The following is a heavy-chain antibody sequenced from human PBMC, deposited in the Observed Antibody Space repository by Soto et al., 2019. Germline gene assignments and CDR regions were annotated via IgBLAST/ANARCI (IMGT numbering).Heavy chain of an antibody. CDR3: ARFDHSIAEADYGMDV. D-gene: IGHD6-13*01. J-gene: IGHJ6*02. CDR2: INPNSGGT. V-gene: IGHV1-2*04. CDR1: GYTFTGYY. Sequence: ASVKVSCKASGYTFTGYYMHWVRQAPGQGLEWMGWINPNSGGTNYAQKFQGWVTMTRDTSISTAYMELSRLRSDETAVYYCARFDHSIAEADYGMDVWGQGTTVTVSS.